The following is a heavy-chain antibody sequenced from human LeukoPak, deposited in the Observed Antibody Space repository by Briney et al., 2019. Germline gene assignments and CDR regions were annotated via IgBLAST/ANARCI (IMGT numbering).Heavy chain of an antibody. CDR3: ARGNGWVCSSTSCYNWFDP. D-gene: IGHD2-2*01. J-gene: IGHJ5*02. CDR1: RGSISSYY. V-gene: IGHV4-59*01. CDR2: IYYSGST. Sequence: SETLSLTCTVSRGSISSYYWSWIRQPPGKGLEWIGYIYYSGSTNYNPSLKSRVTISVDTSKNQFSLKLSSVTAADTAVYYCARGNGWVCSSTSCYNWFDPWGQGTLVTVSS.